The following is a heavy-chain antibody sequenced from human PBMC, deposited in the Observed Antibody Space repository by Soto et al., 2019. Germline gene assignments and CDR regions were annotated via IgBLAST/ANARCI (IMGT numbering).Heavy chain of an antibody. CDR3: ARHVGKWAFDY. CDR2: ISYSGGT. CDR1: GGSITTYY. J-gene: IGHJ4*02. D-gene: IGHD2-15*01. V-gene: IGHV4-59*08. Sequence: QVQLQESGPGLVKPSETLSHICTVSGGSITTYYWSWIRQPPRKGLGWIGNISYSGGTNYNPSLKGRVIISVATSTDQFSLYLISVSAADMAVYYCARHVGKWAFDYWGQGTLVSVSS.